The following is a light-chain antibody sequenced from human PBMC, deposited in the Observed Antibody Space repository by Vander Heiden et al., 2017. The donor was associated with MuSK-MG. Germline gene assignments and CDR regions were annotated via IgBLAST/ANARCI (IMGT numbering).Light chain of an antibody. CDR1: QSVSRY. J-gene: IGKJ5*01. CDR2: GAS. CDR3: QQRDNWRST. V-gene: IGKV3-11*01. Sequence: EIVSTQSPAILSLPPGERATPSCSASQSVSRYITWYQQKPGQAPRLLIYGASNRAPGIPARFSGSGSGTDFTLTISSLEPEDSAVYYCQQRDNWRSTFGQGTRLEIK.